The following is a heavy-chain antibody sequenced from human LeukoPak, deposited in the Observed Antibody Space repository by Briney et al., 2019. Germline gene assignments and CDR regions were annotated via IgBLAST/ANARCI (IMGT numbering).Heavy chain of an antibody. D-gene: IGHD3-22*01. J-gene: IGHJ1*01. V-gene: IGHV4-34*01. CDR1: GGSFSGYY. CDR3: ARPLGYYYGYFQH. Sequence: SETLSLTCAVYGGSFSGYYWSWIRQPPGKGLEWIGGINHSGSTNYNPSLKSRVTISVDTSKNQFSLKLSSVTAADTAVYYCARPLGYYYGYFQHWGQGTLVTVSS. CDR2: INHSGST.